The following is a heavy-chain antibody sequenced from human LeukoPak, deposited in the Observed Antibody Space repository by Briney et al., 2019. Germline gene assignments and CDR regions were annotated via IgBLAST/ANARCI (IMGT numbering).Heavy chain of an antibody. CDR3: ARAYVGATRQFDY. CDR1: GGSISSGDYY. D-gene: IGHD1-26*01. CDR2: IYYSGST. J-gene: IGHJ4*02. Sequence: PSETLSLTCTVSGGSISSGDYYWSWIRQPPGKGLEWIGYIYYSGSTYYNPSLKSRVTISVDTSKNQFSLKLSSVTAADTAVYYCARAYVGATRQFDYWGQGTLVTVSS. V-gene: IGHV4-30-4*01.